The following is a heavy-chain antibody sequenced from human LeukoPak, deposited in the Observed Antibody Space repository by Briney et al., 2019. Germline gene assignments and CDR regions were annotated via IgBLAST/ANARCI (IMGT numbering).Heavy chain of an antibody. D-gene: IGHD6-13*01. CDR3: ARVQYSSSWGAFDI. V-gene: IGHV3-11*04. Sequence: GGSLRLSCAASGFTFSDYYMSWIRQAPGKGLEWVSYISSSGSTIYYADSVKGRFTISRDNAKNSLYLQMNSLRAEDTAVYYCARVQYSSSWGAFDIWGQGTMVTVSS. CDR2: ISSSGSTI. J-gene: IGHJ3*02. CDR1: GFTFSDYY.